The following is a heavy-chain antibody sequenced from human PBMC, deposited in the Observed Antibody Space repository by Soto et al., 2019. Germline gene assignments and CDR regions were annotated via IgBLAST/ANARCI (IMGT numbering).Heavy chain of an antibody. CDR1: GGSIGTY. D-gene: IGHD5-18*01. V-gene: IGHV4-59*12. CDR2: IYYRGNT. CDR3: AREGYSYGYLYGMDV. J-gene: IGHJ6*02. Sequence: SETLSLTCTVSGGSIGTYWSWIRQPPGKGLEWIGYIYYRGNTGYNPSLKSRVTISLDTSKNQFSLKLSSVTAADTAVYYCAREGYSYGYLYGMDVWGQGTTVTVSS.